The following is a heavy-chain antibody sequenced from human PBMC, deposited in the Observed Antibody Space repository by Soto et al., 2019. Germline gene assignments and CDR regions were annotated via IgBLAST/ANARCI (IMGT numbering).Heavy chain of an antibody. V-gene: IGHV3-23*01. Sequence: PGGSLRLSSQASGFIFTKNAVAWVRQAPGKGLEWLSGISGTAGRTYYADSVKGRFIISRDTSKNTVYLQMNSLRAEDTAIYYCAGRTVATSWTLDIWGQGTTVTVSS. CDR3: AGRTVATSWTLDI. CDR2: ISGTAGRT. CDR1: GFIFTKNA. J-gene: IGHJ3*02. D-gene: IGHD5-12*01.